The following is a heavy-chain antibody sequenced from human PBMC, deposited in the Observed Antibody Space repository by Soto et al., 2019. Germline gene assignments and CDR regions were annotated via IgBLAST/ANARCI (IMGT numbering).Heavy chain of an antibody. CDR2: ISAYNGNT. D-gene: IGHD6-19*01. J-gene: IGHJ6*03. Sequence: ASVKVSCKASGYTFTSYGISWVRQAPGQGHNRMGWISAYNGNTNYAQKLEGRVTMTTDTSTSTAYMELRRLRTDDTAVYYCARAGYRGSGWYYYYYYRDVWGKGTTVTVSS. CDR1: GYTFTSYG. V-gene: IGHV1-18*01. CDR3: ARAGYRGSGWYYYYYYRDV.